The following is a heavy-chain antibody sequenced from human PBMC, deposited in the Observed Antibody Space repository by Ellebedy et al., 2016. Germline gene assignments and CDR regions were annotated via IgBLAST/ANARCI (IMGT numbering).Heavy chain of an antibody. CDR1: GYTFTGYY. CDR2: INPNSGGT. D-gene: IGHD6-19*01. Sequence: ASVKVSCKASGYTFTGYYMHWVRQAPGQGLEWMGWINPNSGGTNYAQKFQGWVTMTRDTSISTAYMELSRLRSDDTAVYYCARGFQWRFNYFDYWGQGTLGTVSS. CDR3: ARGFQWRFNYFDY. J-gene: IGHJ4*02. V-gene: IGHV1-2*04.